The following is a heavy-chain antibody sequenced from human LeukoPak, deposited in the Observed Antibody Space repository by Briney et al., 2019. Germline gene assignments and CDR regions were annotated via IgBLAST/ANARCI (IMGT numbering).Heavy chain of an antibody. CDR2: IFPDDSDT. CDR3: ARREYSSSSFYFDN. J-gene: IGHJ4*02. Sequence: GESLKISCEASGYTFINYWIAWVRQMPGKGLEWMGIIFPDDSDTRYNPSFQGQVTISADKSSNTAYLQWSSLTASDTAMYYCARREYSSSSFYFDNWGQGTLVTVSS. D-gene: IGHD6-6*01. V-gene: IGHV5-51*01. CDR1: GYTFINYW.